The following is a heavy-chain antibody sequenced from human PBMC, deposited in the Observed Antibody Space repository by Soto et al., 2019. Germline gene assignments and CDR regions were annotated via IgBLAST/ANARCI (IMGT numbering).Heavy chain of an antibody. V-gene: IGHV2-5*02. D-gene: IGHD1-1*01. CDR3: AHRRGAYNWDDGYFDF. J-gene: IGHJ4*02. CDR2: TYWDDDN. CDR1: GFSISTSGVG. Sequence: QITLKESGPTLVKPTQTLTLTCTFSGFSISTSGVGVGWIRQPPGKALEWLAFTYWDDDNRYNPSLRSSLTVAKDTTTSLVVLLMTSVDPVDTATYYCAHRRGAYNWDDGYFDFWGQGTLVTVSS.